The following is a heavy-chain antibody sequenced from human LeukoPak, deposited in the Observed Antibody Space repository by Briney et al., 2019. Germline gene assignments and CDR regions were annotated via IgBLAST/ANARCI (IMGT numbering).Heavy chain of an antibody. CDR2: INPNSGGT. J-gene: IGHJ4*02. Sequence: ASVKVSGKASGYTFTGYDMHWVRQAPGQGLEWMGWINPNSGGTNYAQKFQGRVTMTGDTSISAAYMELSRLRSDDTAVYYCARTAPVYCSGGSCYFDYWGQGTLVTVSS. CDR1: GYTFTGYD. D-gene: IGHD2-15*01. CDR3: ARTAPVYCSGGSCYFDY. V-gene: IGHV1-2*02.